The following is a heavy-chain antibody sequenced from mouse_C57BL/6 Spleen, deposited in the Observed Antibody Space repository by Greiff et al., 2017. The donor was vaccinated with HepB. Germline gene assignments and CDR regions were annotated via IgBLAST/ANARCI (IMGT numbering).Heavy chain of an antibody. Sequence: VQLQQSGPGLVQPSQSLSITCTVSGFSLTSYGVHWVRQSPGKGLEWLGVIWSGGSTDYNAAFISRLSISKDNSKSQVFFKMNSLQADDTAIYYCARNAPGNYGDAMDYWGQGTSVTVSS. V-gene: IGHV2-2*01. CDR3: ARNAPGNYGDAMDY. J-gene: IGHJ4*01. CDR2: IWSGGST. CDR1: GFSLTSYG. D-gene: IGHD2-1*01.